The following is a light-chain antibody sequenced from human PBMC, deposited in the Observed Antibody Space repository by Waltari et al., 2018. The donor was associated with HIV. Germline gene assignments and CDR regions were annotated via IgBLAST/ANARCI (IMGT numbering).Light chain of an antibody. Sequence: QSALTQPASVSGSPGQSIAISCTGTSGYIGTYKYVSWYQQHTGKVPKLVIYDVNVRPSGVSDRCSGSKSGKTATLTISGLHSDDEADYYCCSYTVNSTGVFGAGTKIIV. CDR2: DVN. CDR3: CSYTVNSTGV. J-gene: IGLJ1*01. CDR1: SGYIGTYKY. V-gene: IGLV2-14*03.